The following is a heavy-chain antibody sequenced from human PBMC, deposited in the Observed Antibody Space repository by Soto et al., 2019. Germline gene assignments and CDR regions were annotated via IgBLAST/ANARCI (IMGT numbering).Heavy chain of an antibody. CDR2: ISAYSGHT. CDR3: ARVDLEGRHFARFDY. Sequence: QVQLVQSGAEVKKPGASVKVSCKASGYSFTSYRISWVRQAPGQGLEWMGWISAYSGHTNYAQKLQGRVTMTTDTSTSTAYMELRSLRSDDTAVYYCARVDLEGRHFARFDYWGQGTLVTVSS. J-gene: IGHJ4*02. CDR1: GYSFTSYR. D-gene: IGHD3-9*01. V-gene: IGHV1-18*01.